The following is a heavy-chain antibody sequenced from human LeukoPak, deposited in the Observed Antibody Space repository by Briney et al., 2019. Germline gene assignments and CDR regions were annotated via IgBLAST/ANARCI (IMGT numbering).Heavy chain of an antibody. V-gene: IGHV3-30*18. CDR1: GFTFSSYG. Sequence: PGGSLRLSCAAFGFTFSSYGMHWVRQAPGKGLEWVAVISYDGSNKYYADSVKGRFTISRDNSKNTLYLQMNSLRAEDTAVYYCAKRRYAYYFDYWGQGTLVTVSS. CDR3: AKRRYAYYFDY. J-gene: IGHJ4*02. CDR2: ISYDGSNK. D-gene: IGHD1-1*01.